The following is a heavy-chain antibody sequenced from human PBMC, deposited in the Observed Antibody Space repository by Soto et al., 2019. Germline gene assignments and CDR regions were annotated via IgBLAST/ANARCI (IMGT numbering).Heavy chain of an antibody. CDR2: IYYSGST. J-gene: IGHJ4*02. D-gene: IGHD1-7*01. CDR1: GGSISSSSYY. V-gene: IGHV4-39*01. Sequence: QLQLQESGPGLVKPSETLSLTCTVSGGSISSSSYYWGWIRQPPGKGLEWIGSIYYSGSTYYNPSLKSRVTISVDTSKNQFSLKLSSVTAADTAVYYCARRGGTTSNVDYWGQGTLVTVSS. CDR3: ARRGGTTSNVDY.